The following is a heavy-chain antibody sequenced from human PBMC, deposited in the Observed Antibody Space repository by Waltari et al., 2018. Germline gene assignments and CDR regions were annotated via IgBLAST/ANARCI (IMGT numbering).Heavy chain of an antibody. CDR2: IYYSGST. CDR3: ARHVIQGTNWFDP. Sequence: QLQLQASGPGLVKPSETLSRTCTASGRSIRSRSYYSGWIRQPPGKGLELIGSIYYSGSTYYNPSLKSRVTISVDTSKNQFSLKLSSVTAADTAVYYCARHVIQGTNWFDPWGQGTLVTVSS. J-gene: IGHJ5*02. CDR1: GRSIRSRSYY. V-gene: IGHV4-39*01. D-gene: IGHD5-18*01.